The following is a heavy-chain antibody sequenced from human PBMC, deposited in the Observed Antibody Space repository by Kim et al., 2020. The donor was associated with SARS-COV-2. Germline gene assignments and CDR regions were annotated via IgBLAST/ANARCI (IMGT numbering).Heavy chain of an antibody. CDR2: ISYDGSNK. Sequence: GGSLRLSCAASGFTFSSYGMHWVRQAPGKGLEWVAVISYDGSNKYYADSVKGRFTISRDNSKNTLYLQMHSLRAEDTAMYYCAKDLNNDGSGWEYGVDVWGQGTTVTVSS. CDR1: GFTFSSYG. D-gene: IGHD6-19*01. J-gene: IGHJ6*02. CDR3: AKDLNNDGSGWEYGVDV. V-gene: IGHV3-30*18.